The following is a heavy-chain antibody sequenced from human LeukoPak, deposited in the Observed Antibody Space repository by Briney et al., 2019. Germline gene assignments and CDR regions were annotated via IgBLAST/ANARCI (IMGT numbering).Heavy chain of an antibody. Sequence: ASVKVSCKASGGTFSSYAISWVRQAPGQGLEWMGGIIPIFGTANYAQKFQGRVTITADESTSTAYMELSSLRSEDTAVYYCASKMVVTPAPLDVRGKGTTVTISS. D-gene: IGHD4-23*01. CDR1: GGTFSSYA. CDR3: ASKMVVTPAPLDV. V-gene: IGHV1-69*13. J-gene: IGHJ6*04. CDR2: IIPIFGTA.